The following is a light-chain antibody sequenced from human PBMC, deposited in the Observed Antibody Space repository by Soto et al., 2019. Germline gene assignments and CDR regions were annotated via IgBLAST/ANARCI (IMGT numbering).Light chain of an antibody. Sequence: EIVLMQSPGTLSLSPGERATLSCRASQTMTRAYVAWYQQKPGQAPRLLIYAASYRATGISDKFSGSGSGTDFSLTISRLEPEDSAVYYCHQYHSPPQTFGQGTKLEIK. V-gene: IGKV3-20*01. CDR3: HQYHSPPQT. CDR2: AAS. J-gene: IGKJ2*01. CDR1: QTMTRAY.